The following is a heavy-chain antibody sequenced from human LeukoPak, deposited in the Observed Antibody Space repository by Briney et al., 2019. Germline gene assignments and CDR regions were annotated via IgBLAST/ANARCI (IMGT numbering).Heavy chain of an antibody. V-gene: IGHV3-23*01. D-gene: IGHD2-2*01. CDR3: AKVSVPDAIPNYYYYGMDV. J-gene: IGHJ6*02. CDR2: ISGSGGST. Sequence: GGSLRLSCAASGFTFSSYAMSWVRQAPGKGLEWVSAISGSGGSTYYADSVKGRFTISRDNSKKTLYLQMNSLRAEDTAVYYCAKVSVPDAIPNYYYYGMDVWGQGTTVTVSS. CDR1: GFTFSSYA.